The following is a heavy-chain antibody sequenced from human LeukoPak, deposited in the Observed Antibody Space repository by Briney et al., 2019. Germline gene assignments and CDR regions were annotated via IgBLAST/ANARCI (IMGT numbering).Heavy chain of an antibody. CDR3: ARTIVVVPAAKILGY. CDR2: INPDGSST. J-gene: IGHJ4*02. Sequence: PGGSLRLSCAASGFTFSSYSMNWVRQAPGKGLVWVSRINPDGSSTNYADSVKGQFTISRDNAKNTLYLHMNILRAEDTAVYYCARTIVVVPAAKILGYWGQGTLVTVSS. D-gene: IGHD2-2*01. V-gene: IGHV3-74*01. CDR1: GFTFSSYS.